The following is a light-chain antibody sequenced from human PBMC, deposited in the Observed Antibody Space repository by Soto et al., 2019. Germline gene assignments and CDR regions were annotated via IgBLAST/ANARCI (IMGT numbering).Light chain of an antibody. V-gene: IGLV2-14*01. CDR1: SSDVGAYDY. CDR2: EVS. J-gene: IGLJ3*02. Sequence: QSALTQPASVSGSPGQSITISCTGTSSDVGAYDYVSWYQQHPGTAPKLIISEVSNRPSGVSDRFSGSKSANTASLTISGLQAEDEADYYCSSYTTDPTWVFGGGTKLTVL. CDR3: SSYTTDPTWV.